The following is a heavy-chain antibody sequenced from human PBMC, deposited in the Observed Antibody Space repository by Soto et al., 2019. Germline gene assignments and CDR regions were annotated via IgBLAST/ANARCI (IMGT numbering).Heavy chain of an antibody. CDR3: ARGAVYYGSGSEYYCVY. D-gene: IGHD3-10*01. V-gene: IGHV1-69*12. Sequence: QVQLVQSGAGVKKPGSSVKVSCKASGGTLSSYAISWVRQAPGQGLEWLGGIIQIFGTANYEQKFQGRVTHSAGESTSTAYMELSSLGSEDTAVYYCARGAVYYGSGSEYYCVYWGQGTLVTVSS. J-gene: IGHJ4*02. CDR1: GGTLSSYA. CDR2: IIQIFGTA.